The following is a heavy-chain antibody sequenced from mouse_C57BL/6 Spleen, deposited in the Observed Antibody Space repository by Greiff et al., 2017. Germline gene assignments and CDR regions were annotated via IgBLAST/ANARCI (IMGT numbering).Heavy chain of an antibody. V-gene: IGHV1-69*01. D-gene: IGHD2-1*01. CDR2: IDPSDSYT. CDR3: GSRDYGNAWFAY. Sequence: QVQLQQPGAELVMPGASVKLSCKASGYTFNSYWMHWVKQRPGQGLEWTGEIDPSDSYTNYNQMFKGKSTLTVEKSSSTAYMQLSSLTSEDSAVYYCGSRDYGNAWFAYWGQGTLVTVSA. CDR1: GYTFNSYW. J-gene: IGHJ3*01.